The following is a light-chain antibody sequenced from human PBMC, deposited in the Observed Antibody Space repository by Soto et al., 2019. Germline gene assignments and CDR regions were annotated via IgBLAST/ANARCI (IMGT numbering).Light chain of an antibody. CDR2: GAS. J-gene: IGKJ5*01. CDR1: QNLSSSY. CDR3: QQYNSYSIT. V-gene: IGKV3-20*01. Sequence: EIVLTQSPGTLSLSPGERATLSCRASQNLSSSYLAWCQQKPGQAPRLLIYGASSRATGIPDRFSGSGSGTDFTLTISSLQPDDFATYYCQQYNSYSITFGQGTRLEIK.